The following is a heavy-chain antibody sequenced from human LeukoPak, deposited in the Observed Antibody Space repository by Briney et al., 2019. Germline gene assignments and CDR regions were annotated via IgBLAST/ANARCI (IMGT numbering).Heavy chain of an antibody. CDR1: GFTFSSYS. CDR2: ISSSSSYI. J-gene: IGHJ5*02. CDR3: ARAGIAAAGTLNWFDP. Sequence: PGGTLRLSCAASGFTFSSYSRNWVRQAPGKGLEWVSYISSSSSYIYYADSVKGRFTISRDNAKNSLYLQMNSLRAEDTAVYYCARAGIAAAGTLNWFDPWGQRTLVTVSS. D-gene: IGHD6-13*01. V-gene: IGHV3-21*01.